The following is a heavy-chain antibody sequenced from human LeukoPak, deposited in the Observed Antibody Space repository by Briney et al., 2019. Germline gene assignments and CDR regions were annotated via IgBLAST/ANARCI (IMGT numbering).Heavy chain of an antibody. CDR3: ATDGAGFDT. CDR2: INIGGTNT. J-gene: IGHJ5*02. Sequence: GGSLLLSGAASGLTFSDYYMSGIRPAPGKGVEWRSYINIGGTNTHYADSVKGRFTISRDNAKKSLYLEMTNLRAEDTAVYYCATDGAGFDTWGQGVLVTVSS. CDR1: GLTFSDYY. V-gene: IGHV3-11*01.